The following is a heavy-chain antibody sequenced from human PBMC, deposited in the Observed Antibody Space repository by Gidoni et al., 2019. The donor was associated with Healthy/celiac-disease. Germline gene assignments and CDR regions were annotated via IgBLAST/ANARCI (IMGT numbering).Heavy chain of an antibody. J-gene: IGHJ6*02. CDR3: ARFEYYDSSGYYYGMDV. CDR1: GGSISSYY. CDR2: IYYSGST. V-gene: IGHV4-59*01. Sequence: QVQLQESGPGLGKPSETLSLTCTVSGGSISSYYWSWIRQPPGKGLEWIGYIYYSGSTNYNPSLKRRVTISVDTSKNQFSLKLSSVTAADTAVYYCARFEYYDSSGYYYGMDVWGQGTTVTVSS. D-gene: IGHD3-22*01.